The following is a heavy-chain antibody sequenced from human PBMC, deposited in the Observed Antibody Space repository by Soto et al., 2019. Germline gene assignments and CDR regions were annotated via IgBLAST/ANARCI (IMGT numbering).Heavy chain of an antibody. CDR1: GFTFSSYA. CDR3: ARDRAAAGRFYYGMDV. CDR2: ISYDGSNK. V-gene: IGHV3-30-3*01. J-gene: IGHJ6*02. D-gene: IGHD6-13*01. Sequence: QVQLVESGGGVVQPGRSLRLSCAASGFTFSSYAMHWVRQAPGKGLEWVAVISYDGSNKYYADSVKGRFTISRDNSKNTQYLQMNSLRAEDTAVYYCARDRAAAGRFYYGMDVWGQGTTVTVSS.